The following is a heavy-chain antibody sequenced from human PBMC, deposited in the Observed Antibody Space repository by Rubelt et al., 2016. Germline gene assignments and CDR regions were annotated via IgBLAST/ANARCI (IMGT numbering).Heavy chain of an antibody. CDR2: LHPSGIT. CDR3: VRGVDPAKTGY. Sequence: QVQLQQWGAGLLKPSETLSLTCAVYGGSFSDYYWTWVRQPPGKGLEWIGHLHPSGITNYNPSLQSRVAISVDTSNNQFSLKLSSVAGAEPAVYFCVRGVDPAKTGYWGQGTLVTVSS. CDR1: GGSFSDYY. J-gene: IGHJ4*02. D-gene: IGHD5-12*01. V-gene: IGHV4-34*01.